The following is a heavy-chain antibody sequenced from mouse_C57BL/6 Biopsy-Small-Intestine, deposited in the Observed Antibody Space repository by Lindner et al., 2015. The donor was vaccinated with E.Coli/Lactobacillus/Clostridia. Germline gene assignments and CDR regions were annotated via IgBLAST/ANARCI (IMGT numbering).Heavy chain of an antibody. D-gene: IGHD2-10*01. CDR3: ARSYYANWYFDV. Sequence: VQLQSLDLHVKPSQSLSLTCTVTGYSITSGYDWHWIRHFPGNKLEWMGYISYSGGTNYNPSLKSRVSITHDTSKNHFFLKLNSVTTEDTATYYCARSYYANWYFDVWGTGTTVTVSS. V-gene: IGHV3-1*01. J-gene: IGHJ1*03. CDR1: GYSITSGYD. CDR2: ISYSGGT.